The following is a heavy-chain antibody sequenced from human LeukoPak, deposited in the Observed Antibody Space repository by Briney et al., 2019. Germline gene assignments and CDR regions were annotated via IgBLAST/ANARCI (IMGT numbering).Heavy chain of an antibody. CDR1: GFTFSSYG. CDR2: IRYDGSNK. Sequence: GGSLRLSCAASGFTFSSYGMHWVRQAPGKGLEWVAFIRYDGSNKYYADSVKGRFTISRDNSKNTLYLQMSSLRAEDTAVYYCARGDCSATSCYYFDYWGQGTLVTVSS. CDR3: ARGDCSATSCYYFDY. D-gene: IGHD2-2*01. J-gene: IGHJ4*02. V-gene: IGHV3-30*02.